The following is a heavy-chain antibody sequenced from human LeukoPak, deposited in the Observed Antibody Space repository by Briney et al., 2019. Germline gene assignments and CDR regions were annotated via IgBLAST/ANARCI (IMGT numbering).Heavy chain of an antibody. CDR1: GFTFSSYA. CDR3: VTDRRGILVRGTTFDY. Sequence: GGSLRLSCSASGFTFSSYAMHWVRQAPGKGLEYVSAISSNGGSTYYADSVKGRFTISRDNSKNTLYLQMSSLRAEDTAVYYCVTDRRGILVRGTTFDYWGQGTLATVSS. CDR2: ISSNGGST. D-gene: IGHD3-10*01. V-gene: IGHV3-64D*06. J-gene: IGHJ4*02.